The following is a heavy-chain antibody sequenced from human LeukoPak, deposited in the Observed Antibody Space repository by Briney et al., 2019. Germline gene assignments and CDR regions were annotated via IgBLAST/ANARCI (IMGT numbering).Heavy chain of an antibody. D-gene: IGHD1-26*01. CDR3: ARVYRISLNDAFDI. J-gene: IGHJ3*02. V-gene: IGHV1-2*02. Sequence: ASVKVSCKASGYTFIDHYIHWVRQAPGQGLEWMGWINPYSGATNFAQKFQGRVSMTRDTSISTVFMDLTTLTSDDTAVYYCARVYRISLNDAFDIWGQGTVVTVSS. CDR2: INPYSGAT. CDR1: GYTFIDHY.